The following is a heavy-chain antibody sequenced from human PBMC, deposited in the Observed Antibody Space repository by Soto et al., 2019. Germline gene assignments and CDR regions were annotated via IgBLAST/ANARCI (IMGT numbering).Heavy chain of an antibody. D-gene: IGHD6-13*01. J-gene: IGHJ4*02. CDR1: GFTFSSYG. Sequence: GGSLRLSCAASGFTFSSYGMHWVRQAPGKGLEWVAVIWYDGSNKYYADSVKGRFTISRDNSKNTLYLQMNSLRAEDTAVYYCARGEQQLVFDYWGQGTLVTVSS. CDR2: IWYDGSNK. V-gene: IGHV3-33*01. CDR3: ARGEQQLVFDY.